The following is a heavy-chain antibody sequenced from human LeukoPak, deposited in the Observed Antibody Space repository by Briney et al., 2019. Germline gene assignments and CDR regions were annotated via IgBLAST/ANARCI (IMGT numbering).Heavy chain of an antibody. J-gene: IGHJ3*02. CDR1: GGSISSSSYY. Sequence: KPSETLSLTCTVSGGSISSSSYYWGWIRQPPGKGLEWIGSIYYSGSTYYNPSLKSRVTISVDTSKNQFSLKLNSLTAADTAVYYCARDYGGNSYAFDIWGQGTMVTVSS. CDR3: ARDYGGNSYAFDI. V-gene: IGHV4-39*07. D-gene: IGHD4-23*01. CDR2: IYYSGST.